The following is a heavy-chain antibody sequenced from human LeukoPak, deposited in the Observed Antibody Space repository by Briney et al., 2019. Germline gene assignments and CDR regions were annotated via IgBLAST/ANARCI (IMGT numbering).Heavy chain of an antibody. CDR2: MNPNSGNT. J-gene: IGHJ4*02. CDR3: AGGRGRWLQPFDY. V-gene: IGHV1-8*01. D-gene: IGHD5-24*01. CDR1: GYTFTSYD. Sequence: ASVTVSCKASGYTFTSYDINWVRQAPGQGLEWMGWMNPNSGNTGYAQKFQGRVTMTRNTSISTAYMELSSLRSEDTAVYYCAGGRGRWLQPFDYWGQGTLVTVSS.